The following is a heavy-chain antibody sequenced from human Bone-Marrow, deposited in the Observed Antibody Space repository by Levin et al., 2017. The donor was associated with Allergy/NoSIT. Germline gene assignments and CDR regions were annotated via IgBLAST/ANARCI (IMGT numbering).Heavy chain of an antibody. Sequence: SGPTLVKPTQALTLTCTFSGFSLSTSGVGVGWIRQPPGKAPEWLALIYWDDDKRYNPSLKSRLIVAKDTSNSLVVLTMFNMDPVDTATYYCAHRVPGSSTWYWGAFDIWGQGTLVTVSS. CDR3: AHRVPGSSTWYWGAFDI. J-gene: IGHJ3*02. CDR1: GFSLSTSGVG. D-gene: IGHD6-13*01. CDR2: IYWDDDK. V-gene: IGHV2-5*02.